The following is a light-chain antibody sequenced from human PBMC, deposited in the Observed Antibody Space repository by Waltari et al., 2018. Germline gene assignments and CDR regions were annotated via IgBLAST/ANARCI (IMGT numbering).Light chain of an antibody. CDR3: QSYDSSLSGSDVV. CDR2: GNS. V-gene: IGLV1-40*01. CDR1: SSNIGAPYD. Sequence: QSVLTQPPSVSGAPGQRVTISCTGSSSNIGAPYDVHWYRQLPGTAPKLLIFGNSKRPSGVPYRFSGSKSGTSASLAITGLQAEDEADYYCQSYDSSLSGSDVVFGGGTKLTVL. J-gene: IGLJ2*01.